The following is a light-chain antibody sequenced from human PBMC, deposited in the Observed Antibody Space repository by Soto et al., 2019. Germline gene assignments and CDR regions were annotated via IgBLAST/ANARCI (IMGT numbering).Light chain of an antibody. V-gene: IGLV2-11*01. Sequence: QSLLTQPRSVSGSPGQSVTIAFTGTSSDVGGYNYVSWYQQHPGKAPKLMIYDVNKRPSGVPDRFSGSKSGSTASLTISGLQSEDEADYFCCSYAGTYTYVFATGTKVTVL. CDR1: SSDVGGYNY. CDR3: CSYAGTYTYV. CDR2: DVN. J-gene: IGLJ1*01.